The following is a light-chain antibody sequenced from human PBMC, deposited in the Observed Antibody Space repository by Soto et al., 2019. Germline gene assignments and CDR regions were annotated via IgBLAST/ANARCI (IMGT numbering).Light chain of an antibody. CDR2: EVS. J-gene: IGLJ2*01. V-gene: IGLV2-14*01. CDR1: SSDVGGYNY. CDR3: SSYTSSSTLV. Sequence: QSVLTQPASVSGSPGQSITISCTGTSSDVGGYNYVSWYQQHPGKAPKLLIYEVSNRPSGVSNRFSGSKSGNTASLTISGLQAEDEADYYCSSYTSSSTLVFGGGTKL.